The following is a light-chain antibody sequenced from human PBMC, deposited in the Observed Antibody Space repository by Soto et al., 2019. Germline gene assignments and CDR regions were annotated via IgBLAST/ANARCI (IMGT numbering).Light chain of an antibody. Sequence: DTVMTQSPATLSVSPGESATLSCRASQSVSSNVAWYQQKPGQAPRLLIYAASTRATGISTRFRGSGSGTDFTLPINSLQSEDFAVYYCQQYTDWPALTFGGGTKVE. CDR2: AAS. V-gene: IGKV3-15*01. CDR1: QSVSSN. J-gene: IGKJ4*01. CDR3: QQYTDWPALT.